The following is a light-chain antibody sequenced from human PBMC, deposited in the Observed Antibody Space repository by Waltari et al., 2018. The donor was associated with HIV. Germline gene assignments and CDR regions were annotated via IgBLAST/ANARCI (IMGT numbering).Light chain of an antibody. CDR2: GAS. V-gene: IGKV3-15*01. CDR3: QQNIHWPPYT. J-gene: IGKJ2*01. Sequence: LTQSPPTLSMSPGESLTLSCRASQSLTANLAWYQQRPGQAPRLLNYGASSRATDIPARFTGSGSGTDYTLTISSVQSEDSAVYYCQQNIHWPPYTFGQGTKL. CDR1: QSLTAN.